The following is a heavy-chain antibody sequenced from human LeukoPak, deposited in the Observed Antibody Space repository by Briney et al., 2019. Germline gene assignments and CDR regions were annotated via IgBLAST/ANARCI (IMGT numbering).Heavy chain of an antibody. J-gene: IGHJ3*02. D-gene: IGHD6-19*01. CDR1: GFTFNSYT. CDR3: AKTRKRLAVAGTDAFDI. V-gene: IGHV3-23*01. Sequence: PGGSLRLSCAASGFTFNSYTMSWVRQAPGKGLEWVSAIIGSGDRTYYADSVKGRFTISRDNSKNTLYLQMNSLRAEDTAVYYCAKTRKRLAVAGTDAFDIWGQGTMVTVSS. CDR2: IIGSGDRT.